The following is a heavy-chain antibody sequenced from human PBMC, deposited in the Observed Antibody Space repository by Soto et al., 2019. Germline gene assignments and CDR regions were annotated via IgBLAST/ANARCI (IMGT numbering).Heavy chain of an antibody. Sequence: QVQLVQSGAEVKKPGSSVKVSCKASGGTFSTYAISWVRQAPGQGLEWMGGIIPIVGTANYAQRFQGRVTITADESTTTAYMELRSLRSEDTAVYYCARDGERYYYVSSGPSGVYFDSWGQGTLVTVSS. J-gene: IGHJ4*02. CDR3: ARDGERYYYVSSGPSGVYFDS. CDR2: IIPIVGTA. V-gene: IGHV1-69*12. CDR1: GGTFSTYA. D-gene: IGHD3-22*01.